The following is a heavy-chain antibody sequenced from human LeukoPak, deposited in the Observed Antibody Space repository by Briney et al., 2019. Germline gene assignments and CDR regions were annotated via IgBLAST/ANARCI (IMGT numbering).Heavy chain of an antibody. J-gene: IGHJ4*02. CDR1: GYSFTSYW. Sequence: GESLRISCKGSGYSFTSYWISWVRQMPGKGLEWMGKIDPSDSYTNYSPSFQGHVTISADRSITTAYLQWSSLKASDTAMYYCARHHSSIWAPFDYWGQGTLVTVSS. D-gene: IGHD6-13*01. CDR3: ARHHSSIWAPFDY. V-gene: IGHV5-10-1*01. CDR2: IDPSDSYT.